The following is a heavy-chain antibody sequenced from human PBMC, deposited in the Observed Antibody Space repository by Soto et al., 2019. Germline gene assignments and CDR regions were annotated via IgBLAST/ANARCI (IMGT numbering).Heavy chain of an antibody. J-gene: IGHJ6*02. Sequence: SETLSLTCTVSGGSISSSSYYWGWIRQPPGKGLEWIGRINYSGSTYYNPSLKSRVTISVDTSKNQFSLKLSSVTAADTAVYYCARGEDDSSGYYAGFYYYYYGMDVWGQGATVTVSS. D-gene: IGHD3-22*01. CDR3: ARGEDDSSGYYAGFYYYYYGMDV. CDR1: GGSISSSSYY. V-gene: IGHV4-39*07. CDR2: INYSGST.